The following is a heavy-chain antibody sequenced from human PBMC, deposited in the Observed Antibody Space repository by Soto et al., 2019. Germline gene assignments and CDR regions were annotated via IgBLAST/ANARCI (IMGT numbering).Heavy chain of an antibody. J-gene: IGHJ4*02. D-gene: IGHD3-3*01. CDR2: ISAYNGNT. CDR3: ARVRDFWSGYRNDY. V-gene: IGHV1-18*04. Sequence: AASVKVSCKASGYTFTSYGISWVRQAPGQGLEWMGWISAYNGNTNYAQKLQGRVTMTTDTSTSTAYMELRSLRSDDTAVYYCARVRDFWSGYRNDYWGQGTLVTVSS. CDR1: GYTFTSYG.